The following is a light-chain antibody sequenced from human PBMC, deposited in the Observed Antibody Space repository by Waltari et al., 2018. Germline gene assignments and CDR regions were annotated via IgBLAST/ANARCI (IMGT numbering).Light chain of an antibody. J-gene: IGLJ3*02. CDR2: EVN. V-gene: IGLV2-14*01. CDR3: SSFTTASTLV. Sequence: HSALTQPASVSGSPGQSITISCTGTSSDIGAYTYVAWYQQYSDTVPKLIIYEVNNRPSGVPDRFSGSKSGNTASLTISRLHAEDEADYYCSSFTTASTLVFGGGTKLTVL. CDR1: SSDIGAYTY.